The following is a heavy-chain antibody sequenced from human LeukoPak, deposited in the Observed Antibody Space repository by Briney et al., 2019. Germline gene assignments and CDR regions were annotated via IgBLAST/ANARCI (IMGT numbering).Heavy chain of an antibody. CDR3: ARDSGSYHFDY. CDR2: INPSGGST. V-gene: IGHV1-46*01. Sequence: ASVKVSCTASGYTFTSYYMHWVRQAPGQGLEWMGIINPSGGSTSYAQKFQGRVTMTRDMSTSTVYMELSSLRSEDTAVYYCARDSGSYHFDYWGQGTLVTVSS. D-gene: IGHD1-26*01. CDR1: GYTFTSYY. J-gene: IGHJ4*02.